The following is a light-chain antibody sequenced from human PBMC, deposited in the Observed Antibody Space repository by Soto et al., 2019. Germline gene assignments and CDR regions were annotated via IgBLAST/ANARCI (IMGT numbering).Light chain of an antibody. CDR1: SSDIGGYNY. CDR2: DVR. J-gene: IGLJ2*01. Sequence: QSALTQPASVSGSPGQSITISCTGTSSDIGGYNYISWYQQLPGKAPKFIIYDVRNRPSGVSNRFSGSRSGNTASLTISGLQAEDEADYYCRSYSSSSTVIFGGGTKVTFL. CDR3: RSYSSSSTVI. V-gene: IGLV2-14*01.